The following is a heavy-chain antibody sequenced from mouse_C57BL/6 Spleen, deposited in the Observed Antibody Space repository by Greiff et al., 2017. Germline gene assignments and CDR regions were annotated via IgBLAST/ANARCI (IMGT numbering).Heavy chain of an antibody. J-gene: IGHJ1*03. Sequence: DVQLVESGGGLVKPGGSLKLSCAASGFTFSSYAMSWVRQTPEKRLEWVATISDGGSYTYYPDNVKGRFTISRDNAKNNLYLQMSHLKSEDTAMYYCARDQGITTVVATDFDVWGTGTTVTVSS. CDR3: ARDQGITTVVATDFDV. V-gene: IGHV5-4*01. CDR1: GFTFSSYA. CDR2: ISDGGSYT. D-gene: IGHD1-1*01.